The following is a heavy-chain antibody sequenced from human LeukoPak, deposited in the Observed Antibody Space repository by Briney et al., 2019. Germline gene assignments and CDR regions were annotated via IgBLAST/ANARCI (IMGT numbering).Heavy chain of an antibody. CDR1: GCTFTSYG. Sequence: ASVKVSCKASGCTFTSYGISWVRQAPGQGLEWMGWISAYNGNTNYAQKLQGRVTMTTDTSTSTAYMELRSLRSDDTAVYYCARAKRSIAVAGPYFDYWGQGTLVTVSS. J-gene: IGHJ4*02. CDR2: ISAYNGNT. D-gene: IGHD6-19*01. V-gene: IGHV1-18*01. CDR3: ARAKRSIAVAGPYFDY.